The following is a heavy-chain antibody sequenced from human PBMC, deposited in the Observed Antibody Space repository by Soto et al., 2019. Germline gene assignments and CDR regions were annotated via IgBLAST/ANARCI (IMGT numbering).Heavy chain of an antibody. D-gene: IGHD3-10*01. Sequence: NPSETLSLTCTVSGGSISSGDYYWSWIRQPPGKGLEWIGYIYYSGSTYYNPSLKSRVTISVDTSKNQFSLKLSSVTAADTAVYYCAREVWFGERYGMDVWGQGTTVTVSS. CDR2: IYYSGST. CDR3: AREVWFGERYGMDV. CDR1: GGSISSGDYY. V-gene: IGHV4-30-4*02. J-gene: IGHJ6*02.